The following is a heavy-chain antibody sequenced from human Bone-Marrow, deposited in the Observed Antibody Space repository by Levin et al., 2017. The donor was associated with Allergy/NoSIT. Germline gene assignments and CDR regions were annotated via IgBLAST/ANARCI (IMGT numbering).Heavy chain of an antibody. CDR1: GYSFSRYD. J-gene: IGHJ3*02. V-gene: IGHV1-8*01. D-gene: IGHD2-2*02. Sequence: EASVKVSCKATGYSFSRYDINWVRQATGQGPEWMGWLNPNSGNTVLAQKFQGRVTLTRNTSMSTAYLELSSLRDDDTALYYCARGLLLYPHAFDIWGQGTVVTVSS. CDR3: ARGLLLYPHAFDI. CDR2: LNPNSGNT.